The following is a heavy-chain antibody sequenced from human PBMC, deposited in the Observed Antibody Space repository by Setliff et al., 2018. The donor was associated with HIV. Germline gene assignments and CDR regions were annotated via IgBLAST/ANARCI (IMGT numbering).Heavy chain of an antibody. Sequence: KPSETLSLTCTVSGGSISSGGYFWSWIRQLPGKGLEWIGYIYYSGSTNYNPSLKSRVTISLDTSRNQFSLKLSYVTAADTAVYYCARTMWEKYFDFWGQGALVTVSS. V-gene: IGHV4-61*08. J-gene: IGHJ4*02. CDR3: ARTMWEKYFDF. D-gene: IGHD1-26*01. CDR1: GGSISSGGYF. CDR2: IYYSGST.